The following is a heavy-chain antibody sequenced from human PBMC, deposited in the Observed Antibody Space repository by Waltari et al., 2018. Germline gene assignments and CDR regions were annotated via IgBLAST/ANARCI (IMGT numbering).Heavy chain of an antibody. V-gene: IGHV4-59*01. Sequence: QLQLQASGPELVKPSAPMSPACAASCGSISSYYWRWTRQPPVKGLEWIGYNYYSGRTNYNPSPNSRVTIPVETSKNQVSLKLSSVAAAYTAVYYCARAPRYRGASDVWGKGTTVTVSS. CDR3: ARAPRYRGASDV. CDR1: CGSISSYY. D-gene: IGHD2-15*01. CDR2: NYYSGRT. J-gene: IGHJ6*04.